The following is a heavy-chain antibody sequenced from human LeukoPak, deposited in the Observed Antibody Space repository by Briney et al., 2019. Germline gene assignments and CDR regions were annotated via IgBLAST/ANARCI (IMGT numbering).Heavy chain of an antibody. J-gene: IGHJ3*02. D-gene: IGHD4-11*01. CDR2: ISSSSSYI. V-gene: IGHV3-21*01. Sequence: PGGSLRLSCAASGFTFSSYGMHWVRQAPGKGLEWVSSISSSSSYIYYADSVKGRFTISRDNAKNSLYLQMNSLRAEDTAVYYCARDESTVTTYGGAFDIWGQGTMVTVSS. CDR3: ARDESTVTTYGGAFDI. CDR1: GFTFSSYG.